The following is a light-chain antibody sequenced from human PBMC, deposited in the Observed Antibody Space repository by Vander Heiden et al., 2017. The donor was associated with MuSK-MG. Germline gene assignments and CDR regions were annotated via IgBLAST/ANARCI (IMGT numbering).Light chain of an antibody. J-gene: IGKJ1*01. CDR2: ATS. CDR3: QHYYTIPPT. Sequence: DIQMTQSPSSLSASVGDRVTITCRASQVIYTSLAWYQQKPGKAPKFLLYATSRLKSGVPSRFSGSGSGTDYSLTISSLQPEDFAIYYCQHYYTIPPTFGQGTKVEIK. V-gene: IGKV1-NL1*01. CDR1: QVIYTS.